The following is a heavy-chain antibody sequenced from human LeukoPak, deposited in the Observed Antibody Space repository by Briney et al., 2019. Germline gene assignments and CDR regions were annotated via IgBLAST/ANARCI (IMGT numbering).Heavy chain of an antibody. CDR3: AKEPFRYLRCAFDI. Sequence: ETLSLTCTVSGGSISSYYWSWVRQAPGEGLEWISTIYSDDATNYGDSVKGRFTISRDNSRNTLDLQMNSLRVEDTAVYYCAKEPFRYLRCAFDIWGQGTMVTVSS. CDR2: IYSDDAT. D-gene: IGHD2-21*01. J-gene: IGHJ3*02. CDR1: GGSISSYY. V-gene: IGHV3-53*01.